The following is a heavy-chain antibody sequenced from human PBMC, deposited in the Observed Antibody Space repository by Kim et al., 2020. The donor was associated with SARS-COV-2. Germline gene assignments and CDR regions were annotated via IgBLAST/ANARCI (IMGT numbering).Heavy chain of an antibody. V-gene: IGHV3-33*01. Sequence: GGSLRLSCAASGFTFSSYGMHWVRQAPGKGLEWVAVIWYEGSNKYYADSVKGRFTISRDNSKNTLYLQMNSLRAEDTAVYYCARERGAMIVVVTDYDGMDVWGQGTTVTVSS. D-gene: IGHD3-22*01. CDR1: GFTFSSYG. J-gene: IGHJ6*02. CDR2: IWYEGSNK. CDR3: ARERGAMIVVVTDYDGMDV.